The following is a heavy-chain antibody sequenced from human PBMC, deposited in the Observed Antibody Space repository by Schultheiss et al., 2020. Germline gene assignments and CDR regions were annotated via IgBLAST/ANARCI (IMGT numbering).Heavy chain of an antibody. J-gene: IGHJ4*02. CDR3: ARRIHAANFDY. V-gene: IGHV4-59*08. CDR1: GDSINDYY. Sequence: SETLSLTCSVSGDSINDYYWSWIRQPPGKGLEWIGYIYYTGSTSYNPSLKSRVTLSVDTSKNQFSLKLSSVTAADTAVYYCARRIHAANFDYWGQGTLVTVYS. CDR2: IYYTGST.